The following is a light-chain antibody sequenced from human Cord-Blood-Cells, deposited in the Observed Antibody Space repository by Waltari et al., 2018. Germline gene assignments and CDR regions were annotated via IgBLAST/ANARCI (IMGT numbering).Light chain of an antibody. CDR3: CSYAGSYVV. Sequence: QSALTQPASVSGSPGQSITISCNGTSSDVGGYNLVSWYQQHPGKAPKLMIYEGSKRPSGVSNRFSGSKSGNTASLTISGLHAEDEADYYCCSYAGSYVVFGGGTKLTVL. V-gene: IGLV2-23*01. CDR1: SSDVGGYNL. J-gene: IGLJ2*01. CDR2: EGS.